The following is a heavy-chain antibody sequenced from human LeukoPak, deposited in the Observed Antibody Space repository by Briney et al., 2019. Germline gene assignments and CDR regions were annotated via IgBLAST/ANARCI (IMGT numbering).Heavy chain of an antibody. CDR2: INHSGST. Sequence: SETLSLTCAVYGGSFSGRYWSWIRQPPGKGLEWIGEINHSGSTYHNPSLKSRVTISVDTSKNQFSLKLSSVTAADTAVYYCATRYCSGGSCYGFDYWGQGTLVTVSS. CDR3: ATRYCSGGSCYGFDY. V-gene: IGHV4-34*01. D-gene: IGHD2-15*01. CDR1: GGSFSGRY. J-gene: IGHJ4*02.